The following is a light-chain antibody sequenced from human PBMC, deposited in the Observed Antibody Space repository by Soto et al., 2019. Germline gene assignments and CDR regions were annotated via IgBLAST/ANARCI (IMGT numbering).Light chain of an antibody. CDR2: GAS. V-gene: IGKV3-11*01. CDR3: QQRSNWPPIT. Sequence: EIVRTQSPATLSVSPGERATLSCRASQSVSSNLAWYQQKPGQAPRLLIYGASNRATGIPARFSGSGSGTDFTLTIGSLEPADFAVYYCQQRSNWPPITFGQGTRLEIK. J-gene: IGKJ5*01. CDR1: QSVSSN.